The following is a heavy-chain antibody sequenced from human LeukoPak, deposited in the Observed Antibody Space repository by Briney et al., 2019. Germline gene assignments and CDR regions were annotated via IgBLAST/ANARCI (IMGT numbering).Heavy chain of an antibody. D-gene: IGHD1-26*01. V-gene: IGHV1-69*05. CDR3: ARAGVGATTGGDYYYYYMDV. CDR1: GGTFSSYA. CDR2: IIPIFGTA. Sequence: GASVKVSCKASGGTFSSYAISWVRQAPGQGLEWMGGIIPIFGTANYAQKFQGRVTITTDESTSTAYMELSSLRSEDTAVYYCARAGVGATTGGDYYYYYMDVWGKGTTVTVSS. J-gene: IGHJ6*03.